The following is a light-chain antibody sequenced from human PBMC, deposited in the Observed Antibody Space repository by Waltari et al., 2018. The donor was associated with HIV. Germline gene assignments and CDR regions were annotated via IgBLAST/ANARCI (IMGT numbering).Light chain of an antibody. V-gene: IGLV1-47*01. Sequence: QSVLTQSPSASGTPGQRVTNSCSGSSTNLGSNYVYWYQQLPGTAPKLLIYGSTHRPPGVPDRFSGSKSGTSASLAISGLRSEDEADYYCAAWDDSLSGRVFGGGTKLTVL. CDR1: STNLGSNY. CDR3: AAWDDSLSGRV. CDR2: GST. J-gene: IGLJ3*02.